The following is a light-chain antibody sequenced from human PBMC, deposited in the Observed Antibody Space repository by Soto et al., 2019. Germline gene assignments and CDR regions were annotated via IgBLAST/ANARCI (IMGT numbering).Light chain of an antibody. Sequence: EIVMTHSPGTLSVSPGERATLSWRAGQGVTTNFAWYQQKSGQSPRLLIYDVSIRATGVPARFSGTGSETDFTLTISGLQSEDSAVYFCQQYNNWPFSFGQGTRLEIK. V-gene: IGKV3-15*01. CDR2: DVS. CDR1: QGVTTN. CDR3: QQYNNWPFS. J-gene: IGKJ5*01.